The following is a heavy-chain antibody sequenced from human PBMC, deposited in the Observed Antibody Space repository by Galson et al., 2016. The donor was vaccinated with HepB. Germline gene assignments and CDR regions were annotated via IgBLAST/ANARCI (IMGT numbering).Heavy chain of an antibody. D-gene: IGHD3-16*01. V-gene: IGHV3-23*01. J-gene: IGHJ6*02. CDR2: ISASGGDT. CDR1: GFTFSSSG. Sequence: SLRLSCAASGFTFSSSGMSWVRQAPKGLEWVSAISASGGDTYYEHSVRGRFTISRDNSKNTLSPQRDSLIAEDSAVYYCAKNLLFLTSSGLRYHGMDVWGQGTTVTVSS. CDR3: AKNLLFLTSSGLRYHGMDV.